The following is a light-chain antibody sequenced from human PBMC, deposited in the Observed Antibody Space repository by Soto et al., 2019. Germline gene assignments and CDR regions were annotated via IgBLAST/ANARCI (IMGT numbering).Light chain of an antibody. CDR1: QSISSW. Sequence: IQRTQYPYTLSASVGDRVTITCRASQSISSWLAWYQQKPGKAPKLLIYDASSLESGVPSRFSGSGSGTEFTLTISSLQPEDYATYFCQEYGTSFTWTCGQGTKWIS. V-gene: IGKV1-5*01. CDR2: DAS. CDR3: QEYGTSFTWT. J-gene: IGKJ1*01.